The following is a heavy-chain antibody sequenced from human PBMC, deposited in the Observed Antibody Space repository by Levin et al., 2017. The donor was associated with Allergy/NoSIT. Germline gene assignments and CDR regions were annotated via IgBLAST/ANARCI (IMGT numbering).Heavy chain of an antibody. CDR2: IFSSGTT. CDR1: GITVSSNH. Sequence: QAGGSLRLSCAASGITVSSNHMSWVRQAPGKGLEWVSIIFSSGTTYYADSVRGRFTISRDNSRNTLYLQMNSLRVEDTAVYYCARERVPQGSFFDYWGQGSLVTVSS. J-gene: IGHJ4*02. V-gene: IGHV3-53*01. CDR3: ARERVPQGSFFDY.